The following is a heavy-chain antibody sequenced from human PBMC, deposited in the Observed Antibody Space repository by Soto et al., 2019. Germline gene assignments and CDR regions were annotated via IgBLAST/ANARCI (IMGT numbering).Heavy chain of an antibody. D-gene: IGHD1-26*01. V-gene: IGHV1-3*01. J-gene: IGHJ4*02. CDR1: GYIFTSYY. CDR3: ARGLGLYYFDY. Sequence: ASVKVSCKASGYIFTSYYTHWVRQAPGQRLEWMGWINAGNGNTKYAQRFQGRVTITRDTSASTAYMELSSLRSEDTAVYYCARGLGLYYFDYWGQGTLVTVPQ. CDR2: INAGNGNT.